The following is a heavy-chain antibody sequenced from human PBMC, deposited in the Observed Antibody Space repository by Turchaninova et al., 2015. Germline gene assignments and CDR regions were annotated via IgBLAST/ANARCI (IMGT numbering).Heavy chain of an antibody. V-gene: IGHV3-11*04. CDR2: ISSCVSYR. CDR1: GFTFSDYY. D-gene: IGHD3-22*01. CDR3: SRELHDSSCYYHSY. J-gene: IGHJ4*02. Sequence: QVQLVESGGDLVKPGGYLRLSCAASGFTFSDYYLHWLRQAPGKGLGWVSDISSCVSYRLSVDPLQVRINISRDKSKSSLYVPMIRLIAEETAVYYWSRELHDSSCYYHSYWGQGTLVTVSS.